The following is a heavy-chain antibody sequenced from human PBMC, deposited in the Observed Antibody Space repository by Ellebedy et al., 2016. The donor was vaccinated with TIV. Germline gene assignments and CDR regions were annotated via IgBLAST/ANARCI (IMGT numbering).Heavy chain of an antibody. V-gene: IGHV4-59*13. J-gene: IGHJ4*02. CDR3: ARGNGWSDF. Sequence: MPGGSLRLSCTVSGGSITGYCWTWIRQPPGKGLEWIGYVCYNGKTNYNPSLKSRLNLSADTSKKQFSLRLTSVTAADTAVYYCARGNGWSDFWGQGSLVTVSS. CDR2: VCYNGKT. D-gene: IGHD6-19*01. CDR1: GGSITGYC.